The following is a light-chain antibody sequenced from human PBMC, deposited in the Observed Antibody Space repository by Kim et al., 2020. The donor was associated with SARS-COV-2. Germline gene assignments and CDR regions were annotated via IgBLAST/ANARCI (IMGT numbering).Light chain of an antibody. CDR1: QGIAND. J-gene: IGKJ1*01. CDR3: LQHNTQPWT. Sequence: DIQMTQSPSSLSASVGDRVTITCRASQGIANDLCWFQQQPGKAPKRLIYGASSLQSGVPSRFSGSGSGTDFTLTISRLQTEDYATYYCLQHNTQPWTFGQGTKVDI. CDR2: GAS. V-gene: IGKV1-17*01.